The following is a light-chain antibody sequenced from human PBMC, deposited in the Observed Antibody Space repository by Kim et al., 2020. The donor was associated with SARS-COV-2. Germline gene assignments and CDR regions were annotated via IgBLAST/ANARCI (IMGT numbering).Light chain of an antibody. CDR3: CSYAGTYTLI. Sequence: QSALTQPRSVSGSPGQSVTISCIGTSSDIGGYNYVSWYQQYPGKAPKLIIYDVSQRPSGVPDRLSGSKSGNTASLTISGLQAEDEADYHCCSYAGTYTLIFGGGTQLTVL. CDR2: DVS. V-gene: IGLV2-11*01. J-gene: IGLJ2*01. CDR1: SSDIGGYNY.